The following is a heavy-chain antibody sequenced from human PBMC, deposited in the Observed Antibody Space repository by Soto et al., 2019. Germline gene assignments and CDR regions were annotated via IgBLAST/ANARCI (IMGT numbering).Heavy chain of an antibody. Sequence: PGGSLRLSCAASGFTFSNYAMTWVRQAPGKGLEWVSGITGSSEITYYADSVKGRFTISRDNSKNTVSLKMNSLRAEDSAVYYCARDCSRTSCSVWKLWGQGTLVRVS. CDR2: ITGSSEIT. CDR3: ARDCSRTSCSVWKL. V-gene: IGHV3-23*01. D-gene: IGHD2-2*01. CDR1: GFTFSNYA. J-gene: IGHJ4*02.